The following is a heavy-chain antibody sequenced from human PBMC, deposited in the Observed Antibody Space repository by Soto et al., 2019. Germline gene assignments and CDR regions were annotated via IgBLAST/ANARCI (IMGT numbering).Heavy chain of an antibody. CDR3: ARDLGVAVAAGAIDY. Sequence: ASVKVSCKASGYTFTTYYIHWVRQAPGQGLEWVGIINPSGGSASYAQRFQGRVTMTRDTSTSTVYMELSSLISEDTAVYYCARDLGVAVAAGAIDYWGQGTLVTVSS. CDR1: GYTFTTYY. V-gene: IGHV1-46*01. D-gene: IGHD6-19*01. J-gene: IGHJ4*02. CDR2: INPSGGSA.